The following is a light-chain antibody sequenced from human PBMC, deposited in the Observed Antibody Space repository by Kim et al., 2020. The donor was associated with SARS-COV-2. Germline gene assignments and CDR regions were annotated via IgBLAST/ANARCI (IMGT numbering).Light chain of an antibody. CDR2: AAS. J-gene: IGKJ1*01. CDR1: QDIANS. Sequence: ASIGDGFTITGRASQDIANSLAWYQQKPGKVPQVLIYAASTLQSGVPSRFSGSGSGTEFTLTIDSLQTEDVATYYCQKYNSAPWTFGPGTKVDIK. CDR3: QKYNSAPWT. V-gene: IGKV1-27*01.